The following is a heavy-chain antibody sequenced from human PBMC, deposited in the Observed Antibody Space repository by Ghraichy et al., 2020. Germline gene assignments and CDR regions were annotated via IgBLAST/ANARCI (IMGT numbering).Heavy chain of an antibody. CDR3: ARDEKGTD. Sequence: GGSLRLSCAASGFTFSYYSMNWVRQAPGKGLEWVSSISSSSSYIYYADSVKGRFTISRDNAENSLYLQMNSLRGEDTAVYYCARDEKGTDWGQGTLVTVSS. CDR2: ISSSSSYI. V-gene: IGHV3-21*01. J-gene: IGHJ4*02. CDR1: GFTFSYYS. D-gene: IGHD3/OR15-3a*01.